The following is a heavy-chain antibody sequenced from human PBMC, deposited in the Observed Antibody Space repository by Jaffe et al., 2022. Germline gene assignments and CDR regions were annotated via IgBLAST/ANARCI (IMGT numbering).Heavy chain of an antibody. V-gene: IGHV1-18*01. CDR2: ISAYNGNT. CDR3: ARHMTTVTTAYYDAFDI. Sequence: QVQLVQSGAEVKKPGASVKVSCKASGYTFTSYGISWVRQAPGQGLEWMGWISAYNGNTNYAQKLQGRVTMTTDTSTSTAYMELRSLRSDDTAVYYCARHMTTVTTAYYDAFDIWGQGTMVTVSS. CDR1: GYTFTSYG. D-gene: IGHD4-17*01. J-gene: IGHJ3*02.